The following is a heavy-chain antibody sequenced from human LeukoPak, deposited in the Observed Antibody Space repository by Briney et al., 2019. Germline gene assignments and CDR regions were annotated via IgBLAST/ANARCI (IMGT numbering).Heavy chain of an antibody. D-gene: IGHD3-10*02. CDR3: ARLTRTMSLGIDY. J-gene: IGHJ4*02. V-gene: IGHV4-34*01. CDR2: INHSGST. CDR1: GFTFRDYY. Sequence: GSLRLSCAASGFTFRDYYMSWIRQPPGKGLEWIGEINHSGSTNYNPSLKSRVTISVDTSKNQFSLKLSSVTAVDTAVYYCARLTRTMSLGIDYWGQGTLVTVSS.